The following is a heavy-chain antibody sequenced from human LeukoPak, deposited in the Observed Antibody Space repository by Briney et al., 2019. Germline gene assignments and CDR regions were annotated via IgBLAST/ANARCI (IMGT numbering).Heavy chain of an antibody. CDR1: GGSIRSYY. Sequence: SETLSLTCTVSGGSIRSYYWSWIRQPPGKGLEWIGYIYNSGSTNYNPALKSRVTISGDTSKNQFSLKLSSVTAADTAVYYCARTIKTYYYDSSAYYSDYWGQGTLVTVSS. CDR3: ARTIKTYYYDSSAYYSDY. D-gene: IGHD3-22*01. CDR2: IYNSGST. V-gene: IGHV4-59*08. J-gene: IGHJ4*02.